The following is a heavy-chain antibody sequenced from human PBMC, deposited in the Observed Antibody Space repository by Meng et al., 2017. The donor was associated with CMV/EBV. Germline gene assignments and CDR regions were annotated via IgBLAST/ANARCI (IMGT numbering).Heavy chain of an antibody. CDR1: GYSFTSYW. CDR2: IYPGDSDT. Sequence: GESLKISCKGSGYSFTSYWIGWVRQMPGKGLEWMGIIYPGDSDTRYSPSFQGQVTISADKSISTAYLQMNSLKTEDTAVYYCTRRWIFGVVIEISNYYYGMDVWGQGTTVTVSS. CDR3: TRRWIFGVVIEISNYYYGMDV. V-gene: IGHV5-51*01. J-gene: IGHJ6*02. D-gene: IGHD3-3*01.